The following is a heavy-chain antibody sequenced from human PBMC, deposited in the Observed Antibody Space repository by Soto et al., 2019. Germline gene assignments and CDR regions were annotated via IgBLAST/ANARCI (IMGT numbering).Heavy chain of an antibody. Sequence: ASVKVSCKASGYTFTSYGIHWVRQAPGQRLEWMGWINAANGDTKYSPKVQGRVTITRNTSASTAYMELSSLRSEDTAVNYCVRRHVSATGIDWFDPWGQGTLVTVSS. V-gene: IGHV1-3*01. J-gene: IGHJ5*02. CDR2: INAANGDT. D-gene: IGHD6-13*01. CDR3: VRRHVSATGIDWFDP. CDR1: GYTFTSYG.